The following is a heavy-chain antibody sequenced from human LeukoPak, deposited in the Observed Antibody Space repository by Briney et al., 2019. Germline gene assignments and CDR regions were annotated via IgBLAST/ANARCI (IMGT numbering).Heavy chain of an antibody. J-gene: IGHJ4*02. Sequence: SVKVSCKASGGTFSSYAISWVRQAPGQGLEWMGGIIPIFGTANYAQKFQGRATITTDESTSTAYMELSSLRSEDTAVYYCARDREATYDSSGYYDYWGQGTLVTVSP. CDR3: ARDREATYDSSGYYDY. V-gene: IGHV1-69*05. CDR2: IIPIFGTA. D-gene: IGHD3-22*01. CDR1: GGTFSSYA.